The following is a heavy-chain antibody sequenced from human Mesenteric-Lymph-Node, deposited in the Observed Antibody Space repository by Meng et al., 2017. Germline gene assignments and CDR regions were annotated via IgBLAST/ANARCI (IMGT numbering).Heavy chain of an antibody. CDR1: GDSVSSNSAA. J-gene: IGHJ3*02. CDR3: ARESSGWYSIPEQHDAFDI. Sequence: SQTLSLTCAISGDSVSSNSAAWNWIRQSPSRGLEWLGRTYYRSKWYNDYAVSVKSRITINPDTSKNQFSLQLNSVTPEDTAVYYCARESSGWYSIPEQHDAFDIWGQGTMVTVSS. CDR2: TYYRSKWYN. V-gene: IGHV6-1*01. D-gene: IGHD6-19*01.